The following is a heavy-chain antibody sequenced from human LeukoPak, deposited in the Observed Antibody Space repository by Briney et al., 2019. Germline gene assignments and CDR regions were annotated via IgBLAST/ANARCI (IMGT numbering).Heavy chain of an antibody. CDR1: GFTVSSNY. Sequence: PGGSLRLSCAASGFTVSSNYMSWVRQAPGKGLEWVSVIYSGGSTYYADSGTGRFTISRDNSKNTLYLQMNSLRAEDTAVYYCARKAHYCSGGSCYSLYGMDVWGQGTTVTVSS. CDR2: IYSGGST. J-gene: IGHJ6*02. V-gene: IGHV3-66*01. CDR3: ARKAHYCSGGSCYSLYGMDV. D-gene: IGHD2-15*01.